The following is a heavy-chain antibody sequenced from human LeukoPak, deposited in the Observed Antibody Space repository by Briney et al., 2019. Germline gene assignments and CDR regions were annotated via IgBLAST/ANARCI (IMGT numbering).Heavy chain of an antibody. CDR2: ISASGGST. V-gene: IGHV3-23*01. D-gene: IGHD6-13*01. J-gene: IGHJ6*02. CDR3: AKDQRDSSRLDYYYGMDV. CDR1: GFTFSTYA. Sequence: GGSLRLSCAASGFTFSTYAMSWVRQAPGKGLEWVSVISASGGSTNYGDSVKGRFTISRDNSKNTLYLQMNSQRVEDTAVYYCAKDQRDSSRLDYYYGMDVWGQGTTVTVSS.